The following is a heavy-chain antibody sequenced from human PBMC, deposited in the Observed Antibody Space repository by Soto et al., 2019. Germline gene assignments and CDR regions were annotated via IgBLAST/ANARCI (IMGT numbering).Heavy chain of an antibody. V-gene: IGHV1-8*02. D-gene: IGHD1-7*01. CDR2: KNHNSGNT. Sequence: ASVKVSCKASGYTFTSYDINWVRQATGQGLEWMGWKNHNSGNTDYAQKFQGRVTMTRNTSISTAYMELSSLRSEDTAVYYCARGPITGTPLNYWGQGTLVTVSS. J-gene: IGHJ4*02. CDR1: GYTFTSYD. CDR3: ARGPITGTPLNY.